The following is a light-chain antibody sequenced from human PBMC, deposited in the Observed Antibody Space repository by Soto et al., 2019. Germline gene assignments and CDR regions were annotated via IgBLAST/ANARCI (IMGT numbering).Light chain of an antibody. CDR2: EVT. CDR3: TSYTTSSTRV. V-gene: IGLV2-14*01. J-gene: IGLJ1*01. CDR1: SSDVGGYNY. Sequence: QPVLTQPASVSGSPGQSITISCTGTSSDVGGYNYVSWYQQHPGKAPKLMIYEVTNRPSGVSNRFSGSKSGNTASLIISGLQAEDEADYYCTSYTTSSTRVFGTGTKLTVL.